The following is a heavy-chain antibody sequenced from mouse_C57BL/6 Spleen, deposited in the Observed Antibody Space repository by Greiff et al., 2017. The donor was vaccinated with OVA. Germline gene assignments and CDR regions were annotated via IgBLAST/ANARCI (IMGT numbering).Heavy chain of an antibody. CDR2: ISNGGGST. CDR3: ARRVYDSSYVYFDY. V-gene: IGHV5-12*01. D-gene: IGHD1-1*01. Sequence: VQLKESGGGLVQPGGSLKLSCAASGFTFSDYYMYWVRQTPEKRLEWVAYISNGGGSTYYPDTVKGRFTISRDNAKNTLYLQMSRLKSEDTAMYYCARRVYDSSYVYFDYWGQGTTLTVSS. J-gene: IGHJ2*01. CDR1: GFTFSDYY.